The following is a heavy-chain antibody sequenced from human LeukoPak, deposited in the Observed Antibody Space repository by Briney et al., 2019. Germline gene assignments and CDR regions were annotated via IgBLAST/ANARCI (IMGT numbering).Heavy chain of an antibody. CDR1: GGSISSYY. D-gene: IGHD3-10*01. CDR2: IYTSGST. V-gene: IGHV4-4*09. Sequence: SETLSLTCTVSGGSISSYYWSWIRQPPGKGLEWLGYIYTSGSTNYNPSLKSRVTISVDTSKNQFSLKLSSVTAADMAVYYCARSQPIVVRGRVHAFDIWGQGTMVTVSS. J-gene: IGHJ3*02. CDR3: ARSQPIVVRGRVHAFDI.